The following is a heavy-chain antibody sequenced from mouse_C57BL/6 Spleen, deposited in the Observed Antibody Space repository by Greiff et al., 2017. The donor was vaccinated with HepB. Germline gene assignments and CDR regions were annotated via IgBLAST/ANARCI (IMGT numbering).Heavy chain of an antibody. D-gene: IGHD1-1*01. CDR1: GYTFTSYW. Sequence: QVQLQQPGAELVKPGASVKLSCKASGYTFTSYWMHWVKQRPGQGLEWIGMIHPNSGSTNYNEKFKSKATLTVDKSSSTAYMQLSSLTSEDSAVYYCARSGYYGSSHYWGQGTTLTVSS. CDR3: ARSGYYGSSHY. CDR2: IHPNSGST. J-gene: IGHJ2*01. V-gene: IGHV1-64*01.